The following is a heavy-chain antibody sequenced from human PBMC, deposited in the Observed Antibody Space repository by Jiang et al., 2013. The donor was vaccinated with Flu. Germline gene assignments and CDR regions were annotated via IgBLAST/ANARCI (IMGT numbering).Heavy chain of an antibody. CDR1: GYSFTSYW. V-gene: IGHV5-51*01. D-gene: IGHD1-26*01. CDR3: ARHRGGGAQWELPYYYGMDV. Sequence: GAEVKKPGESLKISCKGSGYSFTSYWIGWVRQMPGKGLEWMGIIYPGDSDTRYSPSFQGQVTISADKSISTAYLQWSSLKASDTAMYYCARHRGGGAQWELPYYYGMDVWGKGTTVTVSS. CDR2: IYPGDSDT. J-gene: IGHJ6*04.